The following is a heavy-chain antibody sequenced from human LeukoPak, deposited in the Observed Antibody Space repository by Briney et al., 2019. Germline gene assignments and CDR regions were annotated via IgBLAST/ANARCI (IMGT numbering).Heavy chain of an antibody. CDR1: GFAFSKYA. Sequence: GGSLRLSCAASGFAFSKYAMSWVRQAPGKGLEWVSSLIASGSTTYYADSVKGRFTISRDNSKNTAHLQMDSLRAEDSAVYYCAKNAGYSYGLYYFDYWGQGTLVTVSS. J-gene: IGHJ4*02. CDR2: LIASGSTT. V-gene: IGHV3-23*01. D-gene: IGHD5-18*01. CDR3: AKNAGYSYGLYYFDY.